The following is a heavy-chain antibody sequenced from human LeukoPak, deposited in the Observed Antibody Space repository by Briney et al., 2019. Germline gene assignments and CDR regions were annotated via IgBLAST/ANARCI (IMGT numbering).Heavy chain of an antibody. J-gene: IGHJ4*02. CDR1: GGTFRRFT. D-gene: IGHD3-22*01. Sequence: ASVKVSCKASGGTFRRFTISWVRQAPGQRLEWMGWINAGNGNTKYSQKFQGRVTITRDTSASTAYMELSSLRSEDTAVYYCARISYYDSSGYPPFDYWGQGTLVTVSS. V-gene: IGHV1-3*01. CDR2: INAGNGNT. CDR3: ARISYYDSSGYPPFDY.